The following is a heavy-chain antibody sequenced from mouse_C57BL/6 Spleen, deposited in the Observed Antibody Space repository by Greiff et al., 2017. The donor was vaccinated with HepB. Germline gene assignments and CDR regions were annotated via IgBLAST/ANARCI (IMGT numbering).Heavy chain of an antibody. J-gene: IGHJ4*01. D-gene: IGHD2-5*01. V-gene: IGHV1-85*01. CDR1: GYTFTSYD. CDR2: IYPRDGST. Sequence: VQLQQSGPELVKPGASVKLSCKASGYTFTSYDINWVKQRPGQGLEWIGWIYPRDGSTKYNEKFKGKATLTVDTSSSTAYMELHSLTSEDSAVYFCARKSYYSNYVGAMDYWGQGTSVTVSS. CDR3: ARKSYYSNYVGAMDY.